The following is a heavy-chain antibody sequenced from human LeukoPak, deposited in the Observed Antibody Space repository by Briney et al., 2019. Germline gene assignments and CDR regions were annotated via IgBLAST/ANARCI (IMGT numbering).Heavy chain of an antibody. D-gene: IGHD6-6*01. CDR1: GGSISSGSYF. V-gene: IGHV4-61*02. CDR3: AIEGYSSSSGFGY. CDR2: IYTSGST. J-gene: IGHJ4*02. Sequence: PSETLSLTCTVSGGSISSGSYFWSWIRQPAWKGLEWIGRIYTSGSTNYNPSLKSRVTVSLDTSRNQFSLELTSVTAADTAVYYCAIEGYSSSSGFGYWGQGNLVTVSS.